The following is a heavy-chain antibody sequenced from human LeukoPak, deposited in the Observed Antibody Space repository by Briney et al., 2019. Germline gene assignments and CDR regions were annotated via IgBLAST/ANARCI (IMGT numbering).Heavy chain of an antibody. Sequence: GASVKVSCKASGYTFTSYDINWVRQGTGQGLEWMGWMNPNSGNTGYAQKFQGRVTMTRNTSINTAYMELSSLGSEDTAVYYCARVDYDILTGYSPNWFDPWGQGTLVTVSS. V-gene: IGHV1-8*01. CDR1: GYTFTSYD. CDR3: ARVDYDILTGYSPNWFDP. D-gene: IGHD3-9*01. CDR2: MNPNSGNT. J-gene: IGHJ5*02.